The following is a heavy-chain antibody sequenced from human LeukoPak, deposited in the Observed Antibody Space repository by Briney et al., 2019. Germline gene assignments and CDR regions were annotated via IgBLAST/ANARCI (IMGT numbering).Heavy chain of an antibody. CDR3: ARVEGNYQNWFDP. D-gene: IGHD1-7*01. CDR1: GGSISSGGYY. Sequence: SETLSLTCTVSGGSISSGGYYWSWIRQHPGKGLEWIGYIYYSGSTYYNPSLKSRFTISVDTSKNQFSLRLNSVTATDTAVYYCARVEGNYQNWFDPWGQGTLVTVSS. V-gene: IGHV4-30-4*08. CDR2: IYYSGST. J-gene: IGHJ5*02.